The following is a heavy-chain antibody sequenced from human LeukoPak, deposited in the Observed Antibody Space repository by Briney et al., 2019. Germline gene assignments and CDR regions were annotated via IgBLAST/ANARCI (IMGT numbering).Heavy chain of an antibody. D-gene: IGHD2-8*01. CDR2: IIPIFGTA. J-gene: IGHJ5*02. V-gene: IGHV1-69*13. Sequence: SVKVSCKASGGTFSSYAISWVRQAPGQGLEWMGGIIPIFGTANYAQKFQGRVTITADESTSTAYMELRSLRSDDTAVYYCARETPGLRQMVYATRRFDPWGQGTLVTVSS. CDR3: ARETPGLRQMVYATRRFDP. CDR1: GGTFSSYA.